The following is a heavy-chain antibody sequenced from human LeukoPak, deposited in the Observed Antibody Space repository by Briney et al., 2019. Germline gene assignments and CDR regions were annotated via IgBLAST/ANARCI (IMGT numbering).Heavy chain of an antibody. V-gene: IGHV3-20*04. D-gene: IGHD6-13*01. CDR1: GFTFDDYG. J-gene: IGHJ5*01. Sequence: GGSLRLSCAASGFTFDDYGMSWVRQAPGKGLEWVSGVTWNGGRTGYADSVKGRFTISRDSAKKSLYLQMNSLRAEDTAVYYCARDIAAAGRAWFDFWGQGTLVTVSS. CDR2: VTWNGGRT. CDR3: ARDIAAAGRAWFDF.